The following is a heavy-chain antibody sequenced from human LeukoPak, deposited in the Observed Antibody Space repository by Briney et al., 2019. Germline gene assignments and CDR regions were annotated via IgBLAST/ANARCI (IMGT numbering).Heavy chain of an antibody. J-gene: IGHJ3*02. CDR2: IYSSGST. Sequence: SETLSLTCAVYGGSFSGYYWGWIRQPAGKGLEWIGRIYSSGSTNQNPSLKSRVTMSVDTSKNQFSLKLSSVTAADTAVYYCARDTAMAPDAFDIWGQGTMVTVSS. V-gene: IGHV4-4*07. CDR1: GGSFSGYY. D-gene: IGHD5-18*01. CDR3: ARDTAMAPDAFDI.